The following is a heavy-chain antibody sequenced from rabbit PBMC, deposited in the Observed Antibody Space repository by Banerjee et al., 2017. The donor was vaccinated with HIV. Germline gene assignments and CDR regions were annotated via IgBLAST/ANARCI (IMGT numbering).Heavy chain of an antibody. V-gene: IGHV1S40*01. CDR1: GIDFSSYYY. J-gene: IGHJ4*01. Sequence: QSLEESGGDLVKPGASLTLTCKASGIDFSSYYYMCWVRQAPGKGLELIACIYNGDGTTDYTSWAKGRFTISKASSTTVTLQMTSLTAADTATYFCARSDADSVAWGNYFNFWGPGTLVTVS. CDR3: ARSDADSVAWGNYFNF. CDR2: IYNGDGTT. D-gene: IGHD4-2*01.